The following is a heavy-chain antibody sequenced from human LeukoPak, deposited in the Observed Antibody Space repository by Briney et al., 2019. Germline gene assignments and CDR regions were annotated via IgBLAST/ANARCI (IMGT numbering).Heavy chain of an antibody. D-gene: IGHD2-2*01. CDR2: INPTGGST. V-gene: IGHV1-46*01. CDR3: AKDIDHIVVVPAAMLNDAFDI. CDR1: GYTFTSYY. Sequence: GASVKVSCKASGYTFTSYYMHWVRQAPGQGLEWMGLINPTGGSTGYAQKFQGRVTMTRDMSTSTDYMELSSLRAEDTALYYCAKDIDHIVVVPAAMLNDAFDIWGQGTMVTVSS. J-gene: IGHJ3*02.